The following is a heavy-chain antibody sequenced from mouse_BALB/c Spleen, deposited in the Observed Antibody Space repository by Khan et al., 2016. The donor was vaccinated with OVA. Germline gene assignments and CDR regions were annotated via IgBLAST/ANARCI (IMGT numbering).Heavy chain of an antibody. Sequence: EVQLQESGAELGRPGSSVKLSCKTSGSTFTSYGIKWVKQRPGQGLEWIGYIYTGNGYTEYNERFQGKATLTSDTSSSTAYMQLRSLTSEDSARYFCSTAYYRYYFDYWGQGTILTVSS. J-gene: IGHJ2*01. CDR3: STAYYRYYFDY. CDR1: GSTFTSYG. CDR2: IYTGNGYT. V-gene: IGHV1S134*01. D-gene: IGHD2-14*01.